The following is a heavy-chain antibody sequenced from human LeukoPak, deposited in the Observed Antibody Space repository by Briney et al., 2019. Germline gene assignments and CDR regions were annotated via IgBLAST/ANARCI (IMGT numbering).Heavy chain of an antibody. CDR2: FDPENGET. D-gene: IGHD3-22*01. J-gene: IGHJ4*02. CDR1: GYILTELS. V-gene: IGHV1-24*01. Sequence: GASVKVSCKVSGYILTELSMHWVRQAPGKGLEWMGSFDPENGETIYAQKFQGRLTMTEDTSTDTAYMELSSLRSEDTAVYYCAKASAMIVVVSKHFDYWGQGTLVTVSS. CDR3: AKASAMIVVVSKHFDY.